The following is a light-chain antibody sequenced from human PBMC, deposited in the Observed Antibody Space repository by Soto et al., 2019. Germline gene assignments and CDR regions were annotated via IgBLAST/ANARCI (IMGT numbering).Light chain of an antibody. V-gene: IGLV2-11*01. J-gene: IGLJ3*02. CDR3: CSTTGSYAKV. CDR1: SGDFGDYY. Sequence: QSVLTQPRSVSGSPGQSVIISCSGTSGDFGDYYVSWYQHHPGKAPKLLIYDVSKRPSGVPDRFSGSKSGNTASLTISGLQADDDADYYCCSTTGSYAKVFGGGTKLTVL. CDR2: DVS.